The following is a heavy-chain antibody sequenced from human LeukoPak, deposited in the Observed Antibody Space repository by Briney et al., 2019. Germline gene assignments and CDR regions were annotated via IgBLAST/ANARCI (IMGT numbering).Heavy chain of an antibody. Sequence: GGSLRLSCVASGFTFDGYGMSWVRQAPEKGLEWVSSINWNGGSTAYVDSVKGRFTISRDNAKNSLYLRMNSLRAEDTALYYCVRYDFWSGAKGGDCWGQGTLVTVSS. CDR2: INWNGGST. V-gene: IGHV3-20*04. J-gene: IGHJ4*02. D-gene: IGHD3-3*01. CDR1: GFTFDGYG. CDR3: VRYDFWSGAKGGDC.